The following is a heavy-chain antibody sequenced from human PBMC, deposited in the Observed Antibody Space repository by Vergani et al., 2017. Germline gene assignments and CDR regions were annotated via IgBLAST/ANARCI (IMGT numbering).Heavy chain of an antibody. J-gene: IGHJ4*02. CDR2: IYYSGST. CDR3: ARSPGGYYYDSSGYLYFDY. Sequence: QVQLQESGPGLVKPSETLSLTCTLSGGSISSYYWSWIRQPPGKGLEWIGYIYYSGSTNYNPSLKSRVTISVDTSKNQFSLKLSSVTAADTAVYYCARSPGGYYYDSSGYLYFDYWGQGTLVTVSS. CDR1: GGSISSYY. V-gene: IGHV4-59*01. D-gene: IGHD3-22*01.